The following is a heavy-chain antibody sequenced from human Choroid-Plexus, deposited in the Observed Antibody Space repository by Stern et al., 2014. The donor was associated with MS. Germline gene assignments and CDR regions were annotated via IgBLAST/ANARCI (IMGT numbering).Heavy chain of an antibody. J-gene: IGHJ5*02. CDR1: GFTFGSCA. D-gene: IGHD2/OR15-2a*01. CDR3: AKDRQYLTYFFDH. CDR2: LSYDGSNK. Sequence: VQLVESGGGVVQPGRPLRLSCVASGFTFGSCAMHWVRQGPGKGLGWGAVLSYDGSNKYYADSVKGRFTISRDNSQNTLYMQMSSLRPEDTAVYYCAKDRQYLTYFFDHWGQGSLVTVSS. V-gene: IGHV3-30*18.